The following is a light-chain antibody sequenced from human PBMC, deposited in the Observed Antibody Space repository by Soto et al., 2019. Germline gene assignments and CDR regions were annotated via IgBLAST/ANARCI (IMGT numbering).Light chain of an antibody. CDR3: SAYTSRSTLV. CDR2: EVN. V-gene: IGLV2-14*01. CDR1: SRDVGGYKY. J-gene: IGLJ2*01. Sequence: QSALTQPASVSGSPGQSITISGTGTSRDVGGYKYVSWYQQHPGKAPKVMLYEVNNRPSGVSSRFSGSKSGNTASLTISGLQAEDEADYYCSAYTSRSTLVFGGGTKLTVL.